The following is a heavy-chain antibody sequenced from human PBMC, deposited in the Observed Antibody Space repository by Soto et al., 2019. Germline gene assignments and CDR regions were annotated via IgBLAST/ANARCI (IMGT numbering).Heavy chain of an antibody. Sequence: ASVKVSCKASGYTFTTYYMHWVRQAPGQGLEWMGIINPSGGSTSYAQKFQGRVTMTRDTSTSTVYMELSSLRSEDTAVYYCVRDRAMTTATWDAFDIRGKGTMVTVSS. V-gene: IGHV1-46*01. CDR3: VRDRAMTTATWDAFDI. CDR2: INPSGGST. J-gene: IGHJ3*02. CDR1: GYTFTTYY. D-gene: IGHD4-17*01.